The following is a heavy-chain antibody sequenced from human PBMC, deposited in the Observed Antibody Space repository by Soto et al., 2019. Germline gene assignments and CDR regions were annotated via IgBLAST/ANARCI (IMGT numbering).Heavy chain of an antibody. CDR3: AGGGGSGYGDTRGAS. V-gene: IGHV3-30*14. CDR1: GFTFISYA. J-gene: IGHJ5*02. D-gene: IGHD5-12*01. CDR2: ISYDGSNK. Sequence: QVQLVESGGGVVQPGRSLRLSCAASGFTFISYAMHWVRQAPGKGLEWLAVISYDGSNKYYADSVKGRFTIPRDNSKNTLHLPMNSLRADDTAVYYCAGGGGSGYGDTRGASWGQGTLVTVSS.